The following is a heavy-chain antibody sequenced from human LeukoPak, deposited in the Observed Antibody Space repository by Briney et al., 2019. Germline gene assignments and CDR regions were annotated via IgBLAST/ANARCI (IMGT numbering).Heavy chain of an antibody. CDR1: GYTFTSYD. CDR2: MSPKSANT. V-gene: IGHV1-8*01. Sequence: ASVKVSCKASGYTFTSYDINWVRQATGQGLEWMGWMSPKSANTGYAQKFQGRVTMTTNTSINTAYMELNSLRAEDTAVYYCARDRKGVYYDFWSEPGAFDIWGQGTMVTVSS. D-gene: IGHD3-3*01. CDR3: ARDRKGVYYDFWSEPGAFDI. J-gene: IGHJ3*02.